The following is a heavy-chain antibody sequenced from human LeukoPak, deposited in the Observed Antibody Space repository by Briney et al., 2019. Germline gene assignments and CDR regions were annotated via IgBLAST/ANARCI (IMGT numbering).Heavy chain of an antibody. D-gene: IGHD6-19*01. V-gene: IGHV4-4*07. CDR3: ARDIEVAGSFNAFDI. J-gene: IGHJ3*02. Sequence: PSETLSLTCTVSGCSISSYYWSWIRQPAGKGLEWIGRIYTSGSTNYNPSLKSRVTMSVDTSKNQFSLKLSSVTAADTAVYYCARDIEVAGSFNAFDIWGQGTMVTVSS. CDR1: GCSISSYY. CDR2: IYTSGST.